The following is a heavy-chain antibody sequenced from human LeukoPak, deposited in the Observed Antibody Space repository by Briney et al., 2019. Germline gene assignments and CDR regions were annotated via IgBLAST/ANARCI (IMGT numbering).Heavy chain of an antibody. J-gene: IGHJ4*02. Sequence: ASVKVSCKASGYTFTGYYMHWVRQAPGQGLEWMGWINPNSGGTNYAQKFQGRVTMTRDTSISTAYMELSRLRSDDTAVYYCARHVPRGYSYGGVFDYWGQGTLVTVSS. V-gene: IGHV1-2*02. CDR1: GYTFTGYY. CDR3: ARHVPRGYSYGGVFDY. D-gene: IGHD5-18*01. CDR2: INPNSGGT.